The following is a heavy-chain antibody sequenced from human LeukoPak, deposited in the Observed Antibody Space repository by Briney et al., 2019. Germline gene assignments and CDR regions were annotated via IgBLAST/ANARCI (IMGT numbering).Heavy chain of an antibody. CDR3: APLEDGSGSYTCY. V-gene: IGHV3-23*01. CDR2: ISGSGGST. J-gene: IGHJ4*02. D-gene: IGHD3-10*01. Sequence: GGSPRLSCAASGFTFSSYAMSWVRQAPGKGLEWVSAISGSGGSTYYADSVKGRFTISRDNSKNTLHLQMNSLRAEDTAVYYCAPLEDGSGSYTCYWGQGTLVTVSS. CDR1: GFTFSSYA.